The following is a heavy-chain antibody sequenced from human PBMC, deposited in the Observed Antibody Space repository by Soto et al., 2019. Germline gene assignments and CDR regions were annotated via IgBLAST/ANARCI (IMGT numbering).Heavy chain of an antibody. CDR3: ASLNYYYYGMDV. Sequence: SETLSLTFAVYGGSFSGYYWSWIRQPPGKGLEWMGEINHSGSTNYNPSLKSRVTISVDTSKNQFSLKLSSVTAADTAVYYCASLNYYYYGMDVGSQGTTVTVSS. CDR2: INHSGST. J-gene: IGHJ6*02. V-gene: IGHV4-34*01. CDR1: GGSFSGYY.